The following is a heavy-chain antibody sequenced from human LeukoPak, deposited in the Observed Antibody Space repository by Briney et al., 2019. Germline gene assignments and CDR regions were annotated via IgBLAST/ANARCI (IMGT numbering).Heavy chain of an antibody. CDR1: GFTFSSYA. Sequence: GGSLRLSCAASGFTFSSYAMHWVRQAPGKGVEYVSAISSNGGSTYYANSVKGRFTISRDNSKNTLYLQMGSLRAEDMAVYYCAREASTGGGDYWGQGTLVTVSS. CDR3: AREASTGGGDY. D-gene: IGHD3-3*02. J-gene: IGHJ4*02. CDR2: ISSNGGST. V-gene: IGHV3-64*01.